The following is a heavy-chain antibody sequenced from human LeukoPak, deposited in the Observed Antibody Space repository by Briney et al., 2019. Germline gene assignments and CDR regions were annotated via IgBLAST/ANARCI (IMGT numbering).Heavy chain of an antibody. CDR1: GLTFSSYA. J-gene: IGHJ3*02. V-gene: IGHV3-30-3*01. CDR3: ARAGSHDAYDI. Sequence: PGGSLRLSCAASGLTFSSYAMHWVRQAPGKGLEWVAVISYDASNKYYADSVKGRFTISRDNSKNTLYLQMNSLRAEDTAVYYCARAGSHDAYDIWGQGTLVTASS. CDR2: ISYDASNK. D-gene: IGHD1-26*01.